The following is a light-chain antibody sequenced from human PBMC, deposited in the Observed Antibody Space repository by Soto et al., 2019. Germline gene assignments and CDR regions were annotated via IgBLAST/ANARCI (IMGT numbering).Light chain of an antibody. CDR1: SSNIGSNT. CDR2: SND. CDR3: AAWDGSLRGWV. Sequence: QSVLTQAPSASGTPGQRVTISCSGSSSNIGSNTVSWYQQVPGTAPKVLIYSNDQRPSGVPDRFSGSKSGTSASLAIGGLQSEDESDYYCAAWDGSLRGWVFGGGTKLTVL. V-gene: IGLV1-44*01. J-gene: IGLJ3*02.